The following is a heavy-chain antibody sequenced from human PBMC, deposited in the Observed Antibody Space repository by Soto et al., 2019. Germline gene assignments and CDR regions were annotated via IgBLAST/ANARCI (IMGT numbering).Heavy chain of an antibody. D-gene: IGHD3-10*01. J-gene: IGHJ5*02. CDR3: ARVPYYGSGSYYNGWFDP. CDR1: GGSFSGYY. CDR2: INHSGST. Sequence: QVRLQQWGAGLLKPSETLSLTCAVYGGSFSGYYWSWIRQPPGKGLERIGEINHSGSTNYNPSLKSRVTISVDTSKNQFSLKLSSVTAADTAVYYCARVPYYGSGSYYNGWFDPWGQGTLVTVSS. V-gene: IGHV4-34*01.